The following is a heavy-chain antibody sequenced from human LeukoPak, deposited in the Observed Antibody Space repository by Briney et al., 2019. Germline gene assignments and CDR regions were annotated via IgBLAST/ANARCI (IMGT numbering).Heavy chain of an antibody. J-gene: IGHJ4*02. V-gene: IGHV3-9*01. CDR2: ISWNSGSI. Sequence: GRSLRLSCAASGFTFDDYAMHWVRQAPGKGLEWVSGISWNSGSIGYADSVKGRFTISRDNAKNSLYLQMNSLRAEDTAVYYCARATQEQLDPFDYWGQGTLVTVSS. CDR1: GFTFDDYA. D-gene: IGHD6-6*01. CDR3: ARATQEQLDPFDY.